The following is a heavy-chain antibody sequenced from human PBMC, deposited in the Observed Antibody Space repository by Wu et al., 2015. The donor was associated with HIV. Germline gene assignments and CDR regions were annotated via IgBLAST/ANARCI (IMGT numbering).Heavy chain of an antibody. D-gene: IGHD3-10*01. CDR1: GYSLIKLS. CDR2: FDPEDDKT. Sequence: LEQSGAVVREPGASVRVPCKVSGYSLIKLSIHWVRQAPGKGLEWMGGFDPEDDKTIYAQRFQGRVAMTEDRSTETAYMDLKSLRSEDTAVFYCTAFPRDIWSTGLPYWGQGTLVTVSA. J-gene: IGHJ1*01. CDR3: TAFPRDIWSTGLPY. V-gene: IGHV1-24*01.